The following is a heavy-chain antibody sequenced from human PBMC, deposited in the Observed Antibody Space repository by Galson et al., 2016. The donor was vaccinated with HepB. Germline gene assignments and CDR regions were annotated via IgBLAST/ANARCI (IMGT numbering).Heavy chain of an antibody. CDR1: GFTFRSYS. J-gene: IGHJ4*02. V-gene: IGHV3-48*04. CDR2: ISIGGSPI. CDR3: ARREMATQPFDY. Sequence: SLRLSCAASGFTFRSYSMNWVRQAPGKGLEWVSFISIGGSPIYYADSVKGRFTISRDNAKELLYLQMNSLRAEDTAVYYCARREMATQPFDYWGQGTLVTVSS. D-gene: IGHD5-24*01.